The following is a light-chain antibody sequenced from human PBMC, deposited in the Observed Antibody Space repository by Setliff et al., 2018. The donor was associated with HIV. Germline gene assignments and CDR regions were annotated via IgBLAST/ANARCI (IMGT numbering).Light chain of an antibody. CDR1: NIGSKS. CDR2: YDS. CDR3: QVWDSSSDHPYV. V-gene: IGLV3-21*01. Sequence: LAQPPSVSVAPGKTARITCGGNNIGSKSVHWYQQKPGQAPVVVIYYDSDRPSGIPERFSGSNSGNTATLTISRVEAGDGADYYCQVWDSSSDHPYVFGTGTKVTVL. J-gene: IGLJ1*01.